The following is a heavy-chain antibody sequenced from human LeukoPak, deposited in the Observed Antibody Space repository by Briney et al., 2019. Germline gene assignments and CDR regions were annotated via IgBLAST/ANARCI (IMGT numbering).Heavy chain of an antibody. CDR1: GFTFSSYW. V-gene: IGHV3-7*01. CDR3: ARGVIAARPFDY. Sequence: GGSLRLSCAASGFTFSSYWMSWVRQAPGKGLEWVANIKQDGSEKNYVDSVKGRFTISRDNAKNSLDLQMNSLRAEDTAVYYCARGVIAARPFDYWGQGTLVTVSS. J-gene: IGHJ4*02. D-gene: IGHD6-6*01. CDR2: IKQDGSEK.